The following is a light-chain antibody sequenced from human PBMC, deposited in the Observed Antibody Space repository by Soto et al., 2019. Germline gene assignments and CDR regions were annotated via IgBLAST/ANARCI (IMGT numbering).Light chain of an antibody. CDR2: EAS. Sequence: DIQMTQSPSSLSASVGDRVTITCQASQDISDKLNWYQQKSGKPPNLLIYEASNLELGVPSRFSCSASGTDFTFTISRLQPEDYGTYYCQQYSNLPFTFGPGTKIDIK. CDR3: QQYSNLPFT. CDR1: QDISDK. V-gene: IGKV1-33*01. J-gene: IGKJ3*01.